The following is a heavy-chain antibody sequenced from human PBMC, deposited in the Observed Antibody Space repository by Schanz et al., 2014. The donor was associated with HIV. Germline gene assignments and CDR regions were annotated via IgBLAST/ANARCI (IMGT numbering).Heavy chain of an antibody. J-gene: IGHJ4*02. CDR2: ISHDGTNK. Sequence: VQLVESGGGVVQPGRSLRLSCVASGFSFNNYGMHWVRQAPGKGLEWVAVISHDGTNKFYAGSVKDRFTISRDNAKNTLYVQIRSLRNEDTAVYYCVKGERIGYRIEVTGPTFDYWGQGTLVTVSS. CDR3: VKGERIGYRIEVTGPTFDY. V-gene: IGHV3-30*19. D-gene: IGHD3-22*01. CDR1: GFSFNNYG.